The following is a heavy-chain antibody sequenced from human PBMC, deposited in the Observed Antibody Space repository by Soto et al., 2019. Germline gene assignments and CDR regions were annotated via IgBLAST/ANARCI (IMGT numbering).Heavy chain of an antibody. D-gene: IGHD2-8*01. V-gene: IGHV3-21*01. Sequence: EVQLVESGGGLVKPGGSLRLSCAASGFTFSSYSMVWVRQAPEKGLEWVSSIGGSAGHIYYADSLKGRFTISRDNDKNSLYLQMNSLRVDDTAVYYCARTNGAYSNYFDYWGQGTLVTVCS. CDR2: IGGSAGHI. CDR3: ARTNGAYSNYFDY. J-gene: IGHJ4*02. CDR1: GFTFSSYS.